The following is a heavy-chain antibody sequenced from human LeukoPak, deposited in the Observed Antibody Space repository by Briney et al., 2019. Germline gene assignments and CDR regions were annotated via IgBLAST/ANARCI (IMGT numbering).Heavy chain of an antibody. D-gene: IGHD6-19*01. J-gene: IGHJ4*02. CDR2: INSDGSST. CDR3: ARGARYSSGWRVDY. V-gene: IGHV3-74*01. CDR1: GFTFSSYW. Sequence: GGSLRLSCAASGFTFSSYWMHWVRQAPGKGLVWVSRINSDGSSTSYADSVKGRFTISRDNAKNTLYLQMNSLRAEDTAVYYCARGARYSSGWRVDYWSQGTLVTVSS.